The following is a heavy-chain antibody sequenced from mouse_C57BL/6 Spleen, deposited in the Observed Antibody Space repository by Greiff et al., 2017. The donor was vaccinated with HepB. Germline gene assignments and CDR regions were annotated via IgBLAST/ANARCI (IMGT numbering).Heavy chain of an antibody. CDR1: GFSLSTSGMG. CDR3: ARRVRVTTVVAYYYAMDY. CDR2: IYWDDDK. D-gene: IGHD1-1*01. V-gene: IGHV8-12*01. Sequence: QVTLKESGPGILQSSQTLSLTCSFSGFSLSTSGMGVSWIRQPSGKGLEWLAHIYWDDDKRYNPSLKSRLTISKDTSRNQVFLKITSVDTADTATYYCARRVRVTTVVAYYYAMDYWGQGTSVTVSS. J-gene: IGHJ4*01.